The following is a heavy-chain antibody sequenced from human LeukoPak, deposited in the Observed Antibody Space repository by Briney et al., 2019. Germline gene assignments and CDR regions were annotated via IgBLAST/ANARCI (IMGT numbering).Heavy chain of an antibody. Sequence: SETLSLTCAVYGGSLSGYYWSWIRQPPGKGLEWIGEINHSGSTNYNPSLKSRVTISVDTSKNQFSLKLSSVTAADTAVYYCARAYFCSSTSCPDGMDVWGQGTTVTVSS. CDR3: ARAYFCSSTSCPDGMDV. J-gene: IGHJ6*02. CDR1: GGSLSGYY. D-gene: IGHD2-2*01. V-gene: IGHV4-34*01. CDR2: INHSGST.